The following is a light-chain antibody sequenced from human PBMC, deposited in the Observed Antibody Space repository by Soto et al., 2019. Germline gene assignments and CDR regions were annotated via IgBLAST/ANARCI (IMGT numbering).Light chain of an antibody. J-gene: IGKJ5*01. CDR3: QQSYSLPIT. V-gene: IGKV1-39*01. CDR1: QTISSW. CDR2: AAS. Sequence: DIQITQSPSTLSGSVGDRVTITCRASQTISSWLAWYQQKPGKAPKLLIYAASNLQSGVPSRFSGSGSGTDFILTISSLQPEDFATYYCQQSYSLPITFGQGTRLEIK.